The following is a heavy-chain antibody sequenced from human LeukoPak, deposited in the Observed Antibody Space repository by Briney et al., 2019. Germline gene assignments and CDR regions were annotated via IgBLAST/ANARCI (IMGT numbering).Heavy chain of an antibody. J-gene: IGHJ6*02. V-gene: IGHV3-30*18. CDR2: VSYDGSNK. D-gene: IGHD3-10*01. CDR3: AKERDYYGSGIFGKAMDV. CDR1: GFTFSSYG. Sequence: GGSLRLSCAASGFTFSSYGMHWVRQAPGKGLEWVAVVSYDGSNKYYADSVKGRFTISRDNSKNTLYLQMNSLRAEDTAVYYCAKERDYYGSGIFGKAMDVWGQGTTVTVSS.